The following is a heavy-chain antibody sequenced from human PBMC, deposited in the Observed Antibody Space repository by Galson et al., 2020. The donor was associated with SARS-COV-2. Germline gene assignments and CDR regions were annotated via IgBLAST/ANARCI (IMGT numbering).Heavy chain of an antibody. Sequence: SVKVSSKTSGFTFTSSAVQWVRQARGQRLEWKGWIVVGSGKTNYAQKFQERVTITRDMSTSTAYMELSSLRYEDTAVYYCAAFVARPVYWGQGTLVTVSS. CDR3: AAFVARPVY. V-gene: IGHV1-58*01. J-gene: IGHJ4*02. CDR2: IVVGSGKT. CDR1: GFTFTSSA. D-gene: IGHD6-6*01.